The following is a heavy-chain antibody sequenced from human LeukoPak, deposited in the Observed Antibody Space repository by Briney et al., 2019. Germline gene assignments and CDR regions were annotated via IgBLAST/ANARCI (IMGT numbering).Heavy chain of an antibody. Sequence: GGSLRLSCAASGFTFSSYAMSWVRQAPGKGLQWVSTITGTTHYADSVRGRFTISRDNSKNILYLQMNSLSTEDTAIYYCAKAFREYGSSTYSSFDIWGQGTMVTISS. CDR3: AKAFREYGSSTYSSFDI. D-gene: IGHD6-13*01. J-gene: IGHJ3*02. CDR2: ITGTT. V-gene: IGHV3-23*01. CDR1: GFTFSSYA.